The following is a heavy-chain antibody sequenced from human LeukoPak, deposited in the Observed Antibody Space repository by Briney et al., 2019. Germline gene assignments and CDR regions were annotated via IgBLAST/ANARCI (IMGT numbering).Heavy chain of an antibody. CDR2: ISYDGSNK. Sequence: GGSLSLSCAASGLTFSSYGMHWVRQAPGKGLEWVAVISYDGSNKYYADSVKGRFTISRDNSKSTLYLQMNSLRADDTAVYYCAKTPITMRVVVPQFFDYWGQGTLVTVSS. CDR3: AKTPITMRVVVPQFFDY. D-gene: IGHD3-22*01. J-gene: IGHJ4*02. V-gene: IGHV3-30*18. CDR1: GLTFSSYG.